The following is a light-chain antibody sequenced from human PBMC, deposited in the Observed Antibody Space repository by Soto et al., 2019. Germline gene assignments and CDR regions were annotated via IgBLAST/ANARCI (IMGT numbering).Light chain of an antibody. V-gene: IGKV1-5*01. CDR3: QHYYSYPYT. CDR2: DAS. J-gene: IGKJ2*01. CDR1: QIIGSS. Sequence: DIQMTQSPSTLSASVGDRVTITCRASQIIGSSLAWYQQKPGKAPKLLIYDASTLRSWVPSRFSGSESGTEFTLTISSLQPDDSATYYCQHYYSYPYTFGQGTKLEIK.